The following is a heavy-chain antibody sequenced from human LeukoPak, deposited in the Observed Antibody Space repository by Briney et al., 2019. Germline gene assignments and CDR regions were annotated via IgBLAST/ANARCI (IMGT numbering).Heavy chain of an antibody. D-gene: IGHD4-17*01. Sequence: SVKVSCKASGGTFSSYAISWVRQAPGQGLEWMGGIIPIFVTANYAQKFQGRVTITTDESTSTAYMELSSLRSEDTAVYYCARVPSGDYAEGAFDIWGQGTMVTVSS. V-gene: IGHV1-69*05. CDR2: IIPIFVTA. CDR1: GGTFSSYA. CDR3: ARVPSGDYAEGAFDI. J-gene: IGHJ3*02.